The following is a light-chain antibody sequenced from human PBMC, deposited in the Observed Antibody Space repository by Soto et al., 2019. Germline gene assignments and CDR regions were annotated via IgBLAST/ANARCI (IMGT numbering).Light chain of an antibody. CDR2: EVF. CDR1: SSDVGGYDY. CDR3: CSYTTTGTVV. V-gene: IGLV2-14*03. Sequence: QSALTQPASVSGSPGQSITISCTGTSSDVGGYDYVSWYQQYPGKVPKLMIYEVFRRPSGISDRFSGSKSGNTASLTISGLQAEDEAHYYCCSYTTTGTVVFGGGTKVTVL. J-gene: IGLJ2*01.